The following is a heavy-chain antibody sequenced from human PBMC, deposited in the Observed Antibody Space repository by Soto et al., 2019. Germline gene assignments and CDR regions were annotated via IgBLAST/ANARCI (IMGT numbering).Heavy chain of an antibody. J-gene: IGHJ5*02. CDR1: GGSISSSSYY. Sequence: QLQLQESGPGLVKPSETLSLTCTVSGGSISSSSYYWGWIRQPPGKGLEWIGSIYYSGSTYYNPSLKSRVTISVDTSKNQFSLKLSSVTAADTAVYYCARDSSGWGWFDPWGQGTLVTVSS. V-gene: IGHV4-39*02. CDR3: ARDSSGWGWFDP. CDR2: IYYSGST. D-gene: IGHD6-19*01.